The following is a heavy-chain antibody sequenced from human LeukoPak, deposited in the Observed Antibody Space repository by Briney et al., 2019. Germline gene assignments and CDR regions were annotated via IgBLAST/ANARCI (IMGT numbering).Heavy chain of an antibody. CDR1: GGSISSYY. CDR3: ARDSKAITPPWGAFDL. J-gene: IGHJ2*01. Sequence: SETLSLTCTVSGGSISSYYWSWIRQPPGKGLEWIGYIYYSGSTNCNPSLKSRVTISVDTSKNQFSLKLSSVTAADTAVYYCARDSKAITPPWGAFDLWGRGTLVTVSS. D-gene: IGHD5-12*01. CDR2: IYYSGST. V-gene: IGHV4-59*01.